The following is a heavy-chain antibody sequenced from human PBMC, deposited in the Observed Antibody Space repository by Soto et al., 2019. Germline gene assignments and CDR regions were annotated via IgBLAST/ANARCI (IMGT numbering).Heavy chain of an antibody. CDR3: ASPPGTTGGLDY. CDR2: IIPIFGTA. CDR1: GGTFSSYA. J-gene: IGHJ4*02. Sequence: ASVKVSCKASGGTFSSYAISWVRQAPGQGLEWMGGIIPIFGTANYAQKFQGRVTITADESTSTAYMELGSLRSEDTAVYYCASPPGTTGGLDYWGQGTLVTVSS. D-gene: IGHD1-1*01. V-gene: IGHV1-69*13.